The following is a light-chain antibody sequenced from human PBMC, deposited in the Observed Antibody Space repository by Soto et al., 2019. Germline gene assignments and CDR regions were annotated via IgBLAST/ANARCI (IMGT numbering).Light chain of an antibody. CDR1: QSVSTY. V-gene: IGKV3-11*01. CDR3: QQRSSWIT. CDR2: DAS. J-gene: IGKJ5*01. Sequence: ENSLRQSPSPPTLDPGEIALLSCRASQSVSTYLAWYQQKPGQAPRLLIYDASNRATGIPARFRGSGSATDFTLTISSLEPEDFAVYYCQQRSSWITFGQGRLLEIK.